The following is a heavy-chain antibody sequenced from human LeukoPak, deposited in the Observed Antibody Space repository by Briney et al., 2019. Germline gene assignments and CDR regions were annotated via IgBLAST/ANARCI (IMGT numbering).Heavy chain of an antibody. V-gene: IGHV4-34*01. CDR2: INHSGST. CDR1: GGSFSGYY. J-gene: IGHJ5*02. D-gene: IGHD3-10*01. CDR3: ARGDYYGSGSPGGFDP. Sequence: SETLSLTCAVYGGSFSGYYWSWIRQPPGKGLEWIGEINHSGSTNYSPSLKSRVTISVDTSKNQFSLKLSSVTAADTAVYYCARGDYYGSGSPGGFDPWGQGTLVTVSS.